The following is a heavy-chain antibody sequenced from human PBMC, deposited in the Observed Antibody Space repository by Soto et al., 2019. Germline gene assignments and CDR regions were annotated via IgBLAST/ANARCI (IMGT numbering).Heavy chain of an antibody. V-gene: IGHV1-18*01. Sequence: GASVKVSCKASGYTFTSYGISWVRQAPGQGLEWMGWISAYNGNTNYAQKLQGRVTMTTDTSTSTAYMELRSLRSDDTAVYYCARDTCSSTSCYEVDFDYWGQGTLVTVSS. CDR3: ARDTCSSTSCYEVDFDY. J-gene: IGHJ4*02. CDR2: ISAYNGNT. D-gene: IGHD2-2*01. CDR1: GYTFTSYG.